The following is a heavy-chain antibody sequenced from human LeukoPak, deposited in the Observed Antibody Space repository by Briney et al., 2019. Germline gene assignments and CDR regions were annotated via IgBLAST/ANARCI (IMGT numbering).Heavy chain of an antibody. CDR3: ATEFWSGYYNVLFDY. V-gene: IGHV1-24*01. J-gene: IGHJ4*02. D-gene: IGHD3-3*01. CDR2: FDPEDGET. CDR1: GYTLTELS. Sequence: ASVKASCKVSGYTLTELSMHWVRQAPGEGLEWMGGFDPEDGETIYAQKFQGRVTMTEDTSTDTAYMELSSLRSEDTAVYYCATEFWSGYYNVLFDYWGQGTLVTVSS.